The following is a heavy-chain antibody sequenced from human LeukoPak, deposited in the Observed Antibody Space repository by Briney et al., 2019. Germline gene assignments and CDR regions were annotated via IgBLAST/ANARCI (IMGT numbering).Heavy chain of an antibody. CDR1: GYTFSNYG. CDR3: ATVGDSLVLDVTGAFDI. D-gene: IGHD3/OR15-3a*01. J-gene: IGHJ3*02. Sequence: ASVKVSCKASGYTFSNYGISWVRQAPGQGLEWVGWIRGDNGNTNYAQKLQGRVTMTTDTSTSTAYMELRSLGSDETAVYYCATVGDSLVLDVTGAFDIWGQGTMVTVSP. CDR2: IRGDNGNT. V-gene: IGHV1-18*01.